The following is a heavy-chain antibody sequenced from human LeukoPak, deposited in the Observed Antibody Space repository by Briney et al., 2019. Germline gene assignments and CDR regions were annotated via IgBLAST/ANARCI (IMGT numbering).Heavy chain of an antibody. V-gene: IGHV1-2*02. CDR2: IHPNSGGT. CDR1: GYTFSVYY. CDR3: ARDVRRDGYNLFDY. Sequence: ASVKVSCKASGYTFSVYYMHWVRQAPGEGLEWMGWIHPNSGGTNYAQKFQGRVIMTGDTSISTAYMELSRVTSDDTALYYCARDVRRDGYNLFDYWGQGTLVTVSS. J-gene: IGHJ4*02. D-gene: IGHD5-24*01.